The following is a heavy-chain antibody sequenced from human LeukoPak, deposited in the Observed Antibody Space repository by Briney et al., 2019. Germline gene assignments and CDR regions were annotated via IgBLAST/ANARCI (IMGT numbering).Heavy chain of an antibody. Sequence: GASVKVSCKASGYTFTSYYMHWVRQAPGQGLEWMGIINPSGGSTSYAQKFQGRVTMTRDTSTSTVYMELSGLRSEDTAVYYCARGRERVGEGYCSSTSCYSQFYYFDYWGQGTLVTVSS. J-gene: IGHJ4*02. CDR2: INPSGGST. CDR1: GYTFTSYY. V-gene: IGHV1-46*01. CDR3: ARGRERVGEGYCSSTSCYSQFYYFDY. D-gene: IGHD2-2*01.